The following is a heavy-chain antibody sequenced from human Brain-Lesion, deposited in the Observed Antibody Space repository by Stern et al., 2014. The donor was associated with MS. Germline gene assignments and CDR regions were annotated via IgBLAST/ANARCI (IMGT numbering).Heavy chain of an antibody. D-gene: IGHD1-26*01. V-gene: IGHV4-4*02. CDR2: MYHGGIT. CDR1: GGSISSGNW. CDR3: ASNRGSGSFFDS. J-gene: IGHJ4*02. Sequence: QVQLQESGPGLVKPSGTLSLTCAVSGGSISSGNWWSWVRQSPGKRLGWIGEMYHGGITNYNPSLESRVSISIDKSKNQFSLKVYSLTAADTAVYYCASNRGSGSFFDSWGQGSLVTVSS.